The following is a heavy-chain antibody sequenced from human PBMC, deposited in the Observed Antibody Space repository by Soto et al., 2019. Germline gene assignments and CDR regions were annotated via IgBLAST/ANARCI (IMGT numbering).Heavy chain of an antibody. D-gene: IGHD3-22*01. CDR3: ARMNYYDTSGYPFDY. J-gene: IGHJ4*02. CDR1: GGSFSGYY. Sequence: SETLSLTCAVYGGSFSGYYWTWIRQPPGTGLEWIGEINHSGSTNYNPSLKSRVTISVDTSKNQFSLKLNSVTAADTAVYYCARMNYYDTSGYPFDYWGQGMMVTSPQ. CDR2: INHSGST. V-gene: IGHV4-34*01.